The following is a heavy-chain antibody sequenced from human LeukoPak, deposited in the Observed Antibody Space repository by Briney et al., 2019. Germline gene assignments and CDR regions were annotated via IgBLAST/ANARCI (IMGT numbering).Heavy chain of an antibody. V-gene: IGHV3-7*04. CDR2: IKRDGSEK. CDR1: GFTFSSYW. D-gene: IGHD3-3*01. J-gene: IGHJ4*02. CDR3: VRVFLESLTAGYFDH. Sequence: GGSLRLSCAASGFTFSSYWMTWVRQAPGKGLEWVANIKRDGSEKFYVASVKGRFTISRDNSKDTVYLQMNSLRDEDSATYYCVRVFLESLTAGYFDHWGQGTLVTVSP.